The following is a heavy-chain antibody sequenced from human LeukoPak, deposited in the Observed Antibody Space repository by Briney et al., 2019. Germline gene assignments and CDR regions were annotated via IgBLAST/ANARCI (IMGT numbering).Heavy chain of an antibody. CDR2: IYWDDDK. V-gene: IGHV2-5*08. CDR3: AHIYGDLVFDY. D-gene: IGHD4-17*01. Sequence: SGPALVKPTQTLTLTCTFSGFSLSTSGMCVSWIRQPPGKALEWLALIYWDDDKRYSPSLKSRLTITKDTSKNQVVLTMTNMDPVDTATYYCAHIYGDLVFDYWGQGTLVTVSS. CDR1: GFSLSTSGMC. J-gene: IGHJ4*02.